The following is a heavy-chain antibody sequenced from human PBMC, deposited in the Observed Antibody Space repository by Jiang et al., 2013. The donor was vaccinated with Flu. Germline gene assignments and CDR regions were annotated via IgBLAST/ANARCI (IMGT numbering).Heavy chain of an antibody. CDR2: TYYRSKWYN. CDR1: GDSVSSNGVA. CDR3: ARGEQQLVRGNWFDP. J-gene: IGHJ5*02. Sequence: QTLSLTCAISGDSVSSNGVAWNWIRQSPSRGLEWLGRTYYRSKWYNDYAVSVKSRITINPDTSKNQFSLQLNSVTPEDTAVYYCARGEQQLVRGNWFDPWGQGTLVTVSS. V-gene: IGHV6-1*01. D-gene: IGHD6-13*01.